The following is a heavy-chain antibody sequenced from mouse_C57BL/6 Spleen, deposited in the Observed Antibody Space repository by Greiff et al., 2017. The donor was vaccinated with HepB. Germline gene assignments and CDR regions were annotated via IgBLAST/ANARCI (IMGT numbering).Heavy chain of an antibody. CDR3: AREGLLRDYYAMDY. J-gene: IGHJ4*01. V-gene: IGHV1-19*01. CDR2: INPYNGGT. Sequence: EVQLQQSGPVLVKPGASVKMSCKASGYTFTDYYMNWVKQSHGKSLEWIGVINPYNGGTSYNQKFKGKATLTVDKSSSTAYMELNSLTSEDSAVYYCAREGLLRDYYAMDYWGQGTSVTVSS. CDR1: GYTFTDYY. D-gene: IGHD1-1*01.